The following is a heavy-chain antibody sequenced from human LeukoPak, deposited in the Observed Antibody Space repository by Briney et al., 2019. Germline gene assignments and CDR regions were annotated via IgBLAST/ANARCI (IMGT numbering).Heavy chain of an antibody. CDR3: ARDPDCSSTSCYVGYFDY. CDR2: ISYDGSNK. Sequence: GGSLRLSCAASGFTFSSYAMHWVRQAPGKGLEWVAVISYDGSNKYYADSVKGRFTISRDDSKNTLYLQMNSLRAEDTAVYYCARDPDCSSTSCYVGYFDYRGQGTLVTVSS. J-gene: IGHJ4*02. D-gene: IGHD2-2*01. CDR1: GFTFSSYA. V-gene: IGHV3-30*04.